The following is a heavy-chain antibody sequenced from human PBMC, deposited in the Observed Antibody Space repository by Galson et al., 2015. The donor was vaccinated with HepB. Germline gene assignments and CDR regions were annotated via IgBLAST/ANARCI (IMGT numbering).Heavy chain of an antibody. Sequence: SVKVSCKASGYTFSDYHMHWVRQAPGQGLEWMGRIIPNSGDTNTAQKFQGRVTMTRDTSISMTYMELNRLISDDTAVYYCARQSSEIKNRPTFDIWGQGTMVTASS. J-gene: IGHJ3*02. D-gene: IGHD1-14*01. CDR1: GYTFSDYH. CDR3: ARQSSEIKNRPTFDI. CDR2: IIPNSGDT. V-gene: IGHV1-2*06.